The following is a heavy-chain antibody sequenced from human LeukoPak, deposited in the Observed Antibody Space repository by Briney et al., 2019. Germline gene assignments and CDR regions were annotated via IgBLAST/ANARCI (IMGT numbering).Heavy chain of an antibody. CDR2: IYSGGST. Sequence: PGGSLRLSCAASGFTLSSNYMSWVRQAPGKGLEWVSVIYSGGSTYYADSVTGRFTISRDNSKNTLYLQMNSLRAEDTAVYYCATTDIVATMGFYYYYGMDVWGQGTTVTVSS. J-gene: IGHJ6*02. D-gene: IGHD5-12*01. CDR3: ATTDIVATMGFYYYYGMDV. CDR1: GFTLSSNY. V-gene: IGHV3-53*01.